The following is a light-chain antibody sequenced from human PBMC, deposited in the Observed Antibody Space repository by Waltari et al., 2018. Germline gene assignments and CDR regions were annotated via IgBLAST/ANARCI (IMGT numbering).Light chain of an antibody. V-gene: IGKV2-30*02. CDR2: RVS. CDR3: MQGTHWPYT. CDR1: QSLVPSDGNTH. J-gene: IGKJ2*01. Sequence: DVVMTQSPLSLPVTLGQAASISCKSSQSLVPSDGNTHLNWCQQRPGQSPRRLIYRVSNRDSGVPDRFSGSGSGTDFTLKISRAEAEDVGVYYCMQGTHWPYTFGQGTKLDIK.